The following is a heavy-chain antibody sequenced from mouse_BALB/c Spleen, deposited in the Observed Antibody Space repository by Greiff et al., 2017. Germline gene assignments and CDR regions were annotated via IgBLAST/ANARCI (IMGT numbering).Heavy chain of an antibody. D-gene: IGHD2-14*01. CDR3: ARDHYRYDVGGAMDY. V-gene: IGHV2-9*02. J-gene: IGHJ4*01. CDR1: GFSLTSYG. Sequence: VKLMESGPGLVAPSQSLSITCTVSGFSLTSYGVHWVRQPPGKGLEWLGVIWAGGSTNYNSALMSRLSISKDNSKSQVFLKMNSLQTDDTAMYYCARDHYRYDVGGAMDYWGQGTSVTVSS. CDR2: IWAGGST.